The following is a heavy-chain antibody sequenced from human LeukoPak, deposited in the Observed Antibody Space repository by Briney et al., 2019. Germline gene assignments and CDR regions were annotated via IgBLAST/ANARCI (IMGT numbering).Heavy chain of an antibody. CDR2: ISWDGGST. Sequence: GGSLRLSCAASGFTFDDYTMHWVRQAPGKGLEWVSLISWDGGSTYYADSVKGRFTISRDNAKNSLYLQMNSLRAEDTAVYYCARDGAANYYMDVWGKGTTVTVSS. V-gene: IGHV3-43*01. CDR3: ARDGAANYYMDV. D-gene: IGHD2-15*01. CDR1: GFTFDDYT. J-gene: IGHJ6*03.